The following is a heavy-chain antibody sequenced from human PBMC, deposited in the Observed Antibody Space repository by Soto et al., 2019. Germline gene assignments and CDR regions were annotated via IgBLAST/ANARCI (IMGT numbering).Heavy chain of an antibody. CDR2: IFHSGST. D-gene: IGHD5-12*01. V-gene: IGHV4-4*02. CDR1: GDSISSSNW. CDR3: ARAKQDEWLRPDFDY. Sequence: QVQLQESGPGLVKPSGTLSLTCAVSGDSISSSNWWTWVRQPPGKGLEWIGEIFHSGSTNYNPSLQGRVTLSVDKSRNQFSLKVNSVAAEDTAVYYGARAKQDEWLRPDFDYWGQGTLVTVSS. J-gene: IGHJ4*02.